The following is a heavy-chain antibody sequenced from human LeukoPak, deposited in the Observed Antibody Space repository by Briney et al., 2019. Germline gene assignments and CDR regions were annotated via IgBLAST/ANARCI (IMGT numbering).Heavy chain of an antibody. CDR1: VGSSCVYT. D-gene: IGHD4-11*01. V-gene: IGHV4-34*01. CDR3: TVTTKY. CDR2: INHSGSN. J-gene: IGHJ4*02. Sequence: PPETPSPTSALYVGSSCVYTCSSGSPTPGKGLKWIGEINHSGSNNYNPSLKSRVNISVGTYKNQFSLKLSSVTAADTAVYYCTVTTKYWGQGTLVTVSS.